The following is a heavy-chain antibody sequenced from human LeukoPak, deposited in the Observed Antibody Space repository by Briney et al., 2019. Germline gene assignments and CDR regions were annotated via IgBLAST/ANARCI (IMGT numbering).Heavy chain of an antibody. V-gene: IGHV5-10-1*01. D-gene: IGHD3-16*02. J-gene: IGHJ4*02. CDR2: IDPSDSYT. CDR1: GYSFTSYW. CDR3: ARHVTFGGVIVSHFDY. Sequence: GESPKISCKGSGYSFTSYWISWVRQMPGKGLEWMGRIDPSDSYTNYSPSFQGHVTISADKSISTAYLQWSSLKASDTAMYYCARHVTFGGVIVSHFDYWGQGTLVTVSS.